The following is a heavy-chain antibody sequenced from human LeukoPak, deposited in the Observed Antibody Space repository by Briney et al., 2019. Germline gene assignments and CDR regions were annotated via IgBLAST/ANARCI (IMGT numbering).Heavy chain of an antibody. Sequence: GGSLRLSCAASGFTFSSYGMHWVRQAPGKGLEWVAVIWYEGSNKYYADSVKGRFTISRDNSKNTLYLQMNSLRAEDTAVYYCARDRNYDFWSGYYNAFDIWGQGTMVTVSS. CDR3: ARDRNYDFWSGYYNAFDI. CDR2: IWYEGSNK. CDR1: GFTFSSYG. D-gene: IGHD3-3*01. V-gene: IGHV3-33*01. J-gene: IGHJ3*02.